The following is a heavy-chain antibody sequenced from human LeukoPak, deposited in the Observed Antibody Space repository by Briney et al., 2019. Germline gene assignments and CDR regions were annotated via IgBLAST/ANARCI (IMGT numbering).Heavy chain of an antibody. CDR2: INPNSGGT. V-gene: IGHV1-2*02. D-gene: IGHD3-3*01. J-gene: IGHJ3*02. CDR1: GYTFTGYY. Sequence: ASVKVSCKASGYTFTGYYMHWVRQAPGQGLGWMGWINPNSGGTNYAQKFQGRVTMTRDTSISTAYMELSRLRSDDTAVYYCARPYYDFWSGYRDAFDIWGQGTMVTVSS. CDR3: ARPYYDFWSGYRDAFDI.